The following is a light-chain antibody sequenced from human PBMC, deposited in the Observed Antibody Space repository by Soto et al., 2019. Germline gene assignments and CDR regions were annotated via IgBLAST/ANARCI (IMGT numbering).Light chain of an antibody. Sequence: EIVMTQPPATLSVSPGERATLSCRASQSVSSNLAWYQQKPGQAPRLLIYGASTRATGIPARFSGSGSGTEFTLTISGLQSEDFALYYCQQYNNWLWTFGQGTKVDIK. V-gene: IGKV3-15*01. CDR3: QQYNNWLWT. CDR1: QSVSSN. CDR2: GAS. J-gene: IGKJ1*01.